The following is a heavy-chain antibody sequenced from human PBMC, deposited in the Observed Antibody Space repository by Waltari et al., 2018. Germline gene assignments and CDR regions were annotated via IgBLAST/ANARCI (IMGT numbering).Heavy chain of an antibody. Sequence: EVQLVESGGGLAQPGGYLRLSCAAAGLSFSNDWMTWVLQASGKGPEWVANIKQDGSEKYYMDSVKGRFTISRDNAKNSLYLQMNNLRVEDTAVYYCTRGGRDSSWYWRDWGQGTLVTVSS. CDR3: TRGGRDSSWYWRD. J-gene: IGHJ4*02. CDR2: IKQDGSEK. CDR1: GLSFSNDW. D-gene: IGHD6-13*01. V-gene: IGHV3-7*01.